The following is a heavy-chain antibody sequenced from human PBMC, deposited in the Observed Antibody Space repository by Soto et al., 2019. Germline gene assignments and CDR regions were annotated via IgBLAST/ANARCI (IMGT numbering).Heavy chain of an antibody. CDR2: IYYSGST. V-gene: IGHV4-39*01. CDR3: ARHLRAGEGWFDP. Sequence: QLQLQESGPGLVKPSETLSLTCTVSGGSISSSSYYWGWIRQPPGKGLEWIGSIYYSGSTYYNPSLQSRVTISVDTSKNQFSLKLSSVTAADTAVYYCARHLRAGEGWFDPWGQGTLVTVSS. CDR1: GGSISSSSYY. J-gene: IGHJ5*02.